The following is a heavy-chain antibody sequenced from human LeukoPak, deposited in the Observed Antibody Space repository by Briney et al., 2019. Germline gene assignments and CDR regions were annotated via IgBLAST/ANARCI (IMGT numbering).Heavy chain of an antibody. V-gene: IGHV3-21*04. CDR2: ISSSSSYI. Sequence: GGSLRLSCAASGFTFSSYSMNWVRQAPGKGLEWVSSISSSSSYIYYADSVKGRFTISRDNAKNSLYLQMNSLRAEDTALYYCAKAKNDDSSGYYDVWGQGTLVTVSS. J-gene: IGHJ4*02. D-gene: IGHD3-22*01. CDR3: AKAKNDDSSGYYDV. CDR1: GFTFSSYS.